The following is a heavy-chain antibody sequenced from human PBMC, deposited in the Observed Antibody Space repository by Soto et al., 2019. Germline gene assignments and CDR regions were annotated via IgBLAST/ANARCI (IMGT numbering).Heavy chain of an antibody. CDR1: GFTFSIYA. Sequence: GGSLRLSCAASGFTFSIYAMTWVRQSPGKGLEWVSSMSRTGDNTYYADSVKGRFTISRDNSKNTLYLQMNSLRAEDTAIYYCAKDQSNSNPLYYFDFWGPGTLVTISS. V-gene: IGHV3-23*01. CDR3: AKDQSNSNPLYYFDF. CDR2: MSRTGDNT. D-gene: IGHD3-22*01. J-gene: IGHJ4*02.